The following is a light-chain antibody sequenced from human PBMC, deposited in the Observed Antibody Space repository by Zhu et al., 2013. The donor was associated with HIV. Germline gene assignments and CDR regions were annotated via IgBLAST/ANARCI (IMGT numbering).Light chain of an antibody. CDR3: QQCSLYPWT. CDR1: QSIRSW. J-gene: IGKJ1*01. Sequence: DIQMTQSPSTLSASVGDRVTITCRASQSIRSWLAWYQQEPGKAPKLLISKASTLETGVPSRFSGSGSGTEFTLTISSLQPDDFATYYCQQCSLYPWTFGQGTKVEIK. V-gene: IGKV1-5*03. CDR2: KAS.